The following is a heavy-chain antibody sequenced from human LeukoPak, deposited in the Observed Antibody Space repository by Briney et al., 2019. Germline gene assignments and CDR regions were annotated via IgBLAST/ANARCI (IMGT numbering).Heavy chain of an antibody. Sequence: GGSLRLSCAASGFTFSNAWMSWVRQAPGKGLEWVGRIKSKTDGGTTDYAAPVKGRFTISRDDSKNTLYLQMNSLKTEDTAVYYCTTDLRYFAWFDPWGQGTLVTVSS. CDR2: IKSKTDGGTT. CDR1: GFTFSNAW. J-gene: IGHJ5*02. CDR3: TTDLRYFAWFDP. D-gene: IGHD3-9*01. V-gene: IGHV3-15*01.